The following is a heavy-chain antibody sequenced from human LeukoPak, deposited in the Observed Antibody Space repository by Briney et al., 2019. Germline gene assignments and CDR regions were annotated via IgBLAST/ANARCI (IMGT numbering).Heavy chain of an antibody. CDR1: GFTFSAYC. D-gene: IGHD3-22*01. V-gene: IGHV3-48*04. Sequence: GRSLRLSCAASGFTFSAYCMNWVRQAPGKGLEWISYISGTSGTIYYADSLKGRFTISRDNAKNSLYLQMNSLRAEDTAVYYCARAPSSDYYSHFDYWGQGTLVTVSS. J-gene: IGHJ4*02. CDR2: ISGTSGTI. CDR3: ARAPSSDYYSHFDY.